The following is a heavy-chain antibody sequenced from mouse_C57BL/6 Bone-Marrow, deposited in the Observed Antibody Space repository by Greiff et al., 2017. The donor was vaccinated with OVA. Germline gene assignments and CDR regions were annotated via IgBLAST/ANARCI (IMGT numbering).Heavy chain of an antibody. CDR3: ARGLYGTPFAY. J-gene: IGHJ3*01. CDR1: GFTFSDYG. V-gene: IGHV5-17*01. Sequence: EVQGVESGGGLVKPGGSLKLSCAASGFTFSDYGMHWVRQAPEKGLEWVAYISSGSSTIYYADTVKGRSTISRYNAKNTLFLQMTSLRSEDTAMYYCARGLYGTPFAYWGQGTLVTVSA. CDR2: ISSGSSTI. D-gene: IGHD2-1*01.